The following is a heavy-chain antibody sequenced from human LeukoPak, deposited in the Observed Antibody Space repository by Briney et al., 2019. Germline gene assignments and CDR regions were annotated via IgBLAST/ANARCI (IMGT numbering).Heavy chain of an antibody. CDR2: IYHSGST. CDR3: AGGWLQFKGYFDY. CDR1: GGSISSGGYY. J-gene: IGHJ4*02. D-gene: IGHD5-24*01. Sequence: SQTLSLTCTVSGGSISSGGYYWSWIRQPPGKGLEWIGYIYHSGSTYYNPSLKSRVTISVDRSKNQFSLKLSSVTAADTAVYYCAGGWLQFKGYFDYWGQGTLVTVSS. V-gene: IGHV4-30-2*01.